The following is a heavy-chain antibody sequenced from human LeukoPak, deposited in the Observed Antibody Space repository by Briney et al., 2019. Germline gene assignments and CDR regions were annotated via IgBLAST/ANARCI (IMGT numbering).Heavy chain of an antibody. CDR2: IYRSGST. D-gene: IGHD1-26*01. V-gene: IGHV4-38-2*02. J-gene: IGHJ4*02. CDR3: ARGIVGANFDY. CDR1: GYSISSGYY. Sequence: SETLSLTCTVSGYSISSGYYWGWIRQPPGKGLEWIGSIYRSGSTYYNPSLKSRVTISVDTSKNQFSLKLSSVTAADTAVYYCARGIVGANFDYWGQGTLVTVSS.